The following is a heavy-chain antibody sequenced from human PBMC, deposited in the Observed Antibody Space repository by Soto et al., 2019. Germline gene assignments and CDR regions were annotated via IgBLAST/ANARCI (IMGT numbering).Heavy chain of an antibody. D-gene: IGHD2-2*01. CDR1: SGSFSSYY. J-gene: IGHJ6*03. V-gene: IGHV4-34*01. CDR2: INHSGTT. CDR3: ARMAGVVVSPVLYFYMDV. Sequence: QVQLQQWGAGLLKPSETLSLTCAVSSGSFSSYYWSWIRQPPGKGLEWIGEINHSGTTNYNPSLKSRVTISLDTSKNQFSLKLSSVTAADTAMYYCARMAGVVVSPVLYFYMDVWGKGTTVTVSS.